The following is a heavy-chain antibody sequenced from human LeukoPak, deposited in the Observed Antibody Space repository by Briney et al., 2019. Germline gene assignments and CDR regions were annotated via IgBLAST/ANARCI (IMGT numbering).Heavy chain of an antibody. Sequence: SETLSLTCTVSGGSISSSSYYWGWIRQPPGKGLEWIGSIYYSGSTYYNPSLKSRVTISVDTSKNQFSLKLSSVTAADTAVYYCARGTGSAVAGTPWGYYYGMDVWGQGTTVTVSS. J-gene: IGHJ6*02. CDR3: ARGTGSAVAGTPWGYYYGMDV. D-gene: IGHD6-19*01. CDR1: GGSISSSSYY. CDR2: IYYSGST. V-gene: IGHV4-39*07.